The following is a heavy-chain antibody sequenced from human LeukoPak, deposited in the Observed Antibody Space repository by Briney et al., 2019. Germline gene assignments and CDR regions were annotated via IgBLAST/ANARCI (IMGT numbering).Heavy chain of an antibody. CDR3: ARGGQAGTGDL. D-gene: IGHD3-10*01. CDR1: GFTFSSYS. J-gene: IGHJ5*02. V-gene: IGHV3-7*01. CDR2: IKQDGSET. Sequence: GGSLRLSCAASGFTFSSYSVNWVRQAPGKGLEWVANIKQDGSETYHVDSVKGRFTISRDNAKDSLYLEMNSLRAEDTAVYYCARGGQAGTGDLWGQGTLVTASS.